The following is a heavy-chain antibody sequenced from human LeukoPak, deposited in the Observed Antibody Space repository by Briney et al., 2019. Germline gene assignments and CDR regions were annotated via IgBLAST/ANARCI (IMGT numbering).Heavy chain of an antibody. CDR1: GGSISSGGYY. CDR3: ARVGYCGGDCYYFDY. V-gene: IGHV4-31*03. Sequence: SETLSLTCTVSGGSISSGGYYWSWIRQPQGKGLEWFGYIYYSGSTYYNPSLKSRVTISVDTSKNQFSLKLSSVTAADTAVYYCARVGYCGGDCYYFDYWGQGTLVTVSS. D-gene: IGHD2-21*02. J-gene: IGHJ4*02. CDR2: IYYSGST.